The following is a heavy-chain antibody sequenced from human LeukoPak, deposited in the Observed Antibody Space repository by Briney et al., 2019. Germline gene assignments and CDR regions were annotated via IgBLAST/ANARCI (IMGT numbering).Heavy chain of an antibody. CDR2: IYYSGST. Sequence: SETLSLTCTVSGGSISSGSYYWSWIRQPPGKGLEWIGYIYYSGSTNYNPSLKSRVTISVDTSKNQFSLKLSSVTAADTAVYYCASGYGSGSYYYYYYMDVWGKGTTVTASS. J-gene: IGHJ6*03. CDR3: ASGYGSGSYYYYYYMDV. D-gene: IGHD3-10*01. CDR1: GGSISSGSYY. V-gene: IGHV4-61*01.